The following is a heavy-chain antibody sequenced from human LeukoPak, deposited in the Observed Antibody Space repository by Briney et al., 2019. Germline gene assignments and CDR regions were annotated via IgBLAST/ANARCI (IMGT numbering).Heavy chain of an antibody. CDR3: AKARGYGGPFDY. V-gene: IGHV3-9*01. CDR1: GCTFDDYA. D-gene: IGHD4-23*01. J-gene: IGHJ4*02. Sequence: QAGRSLRLSCTASGCTFDDYAMHWVRQAPGKGLEWVSGISWNSGSIGYADSVKGRFTISRDNAKNSLYLQMNSLRAEDTALYYCAKARGYGGPFDYWGQGTLVTVSS. CDR2: ISWNSGSI.